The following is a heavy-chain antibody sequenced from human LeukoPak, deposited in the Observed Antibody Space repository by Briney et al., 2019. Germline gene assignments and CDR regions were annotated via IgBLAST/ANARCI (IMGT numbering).Heavy chain of an antibody. V-gene: IGHV5-51*01. CDR2: IYPGDSDT. J-gene: IGHJ6*03. D-gene: IGHD3-3*01. Sequence: GESLKISCKGSGYSFTSYWIGWVRQMPGKGLEWMGIIYPGDSDTRYSPSFQGQVTISADKSISTAYLQWSSLKASDTAMYYCAVSSFWSGPIRHYYYYMDVWGKGTTVTVSS. CDR3: AVSSFWSGPIRHYYYYMDV. CDR1: GYSFTSYW.